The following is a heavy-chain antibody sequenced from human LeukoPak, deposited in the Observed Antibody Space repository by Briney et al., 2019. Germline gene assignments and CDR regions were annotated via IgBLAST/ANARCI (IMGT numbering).Heavy chain of an antibody. D-gene: IGHD1-7*01. V-gene: IGHV6-1*01. CDR1: GDSVPGSGVG. Sequence: SQTLSLTCVVSGDSVPGSGVGWHWIRQSPSSGLEWLGKTYYWSKWYYDYAISVKSRITIKPDTSRNQFCLQLDSVTPDDTAMYFCARSKNYAFDFWGPGVLVTVSS. CDR2: TYYWSKWYY. CDR3: ARSKNYAFDF. J-gene: IGHJ4*02.